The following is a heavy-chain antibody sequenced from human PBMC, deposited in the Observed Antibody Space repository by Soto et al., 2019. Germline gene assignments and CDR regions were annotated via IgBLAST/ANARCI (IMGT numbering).Heavy chain of an antibody. D-gene: IGHD2-21*02. CDR2: INAGNGNT. CDR1: GYTFTRYN. J-gene: IGHJ1*01. CDR3: ARPKGYDDCLDS. Sequence: ASVKVSCKASGYTFTRYNIHWVRQAPGQRLEWMGWINAGNGNTKYSQKFQGRVTITRDTSANTAYMDLSSLISEDTAVYYCARPKGYDDCLDSWGQGTLVTVSS. V-gene: IGHV1-3*01.